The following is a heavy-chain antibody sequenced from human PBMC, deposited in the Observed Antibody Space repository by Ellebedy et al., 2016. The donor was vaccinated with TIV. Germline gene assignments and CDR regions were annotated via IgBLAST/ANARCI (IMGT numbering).Heavy chain of an antibody. J-gene: IGHJ6*02. Sequence: ASVKVSCXASGYTFTGYYMHWVRQAPGQGLEWMGWINPNSGGTNYAQKFQGWVTMTRDTSISTAYMELSRLRSDDTAVYYCARGHPYYDYVWGSGYYYGMDVWGQGTTVTVSS. CDR1: GYTFTGYY. CDR2: INPNSGGT. CDR3: ARGHPYYDYVWGSGYYYGMDV. D-gene: IGHD3-16*01. V-gene: IGHV1-2*04.